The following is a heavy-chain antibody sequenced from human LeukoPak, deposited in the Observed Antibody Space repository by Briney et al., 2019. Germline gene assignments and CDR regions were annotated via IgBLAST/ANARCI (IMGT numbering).Heavy chain of an antibody. D-gene: IGHD3-3*01. J-gene: IGHJ5*02. CDR3: ARGSDYAFWSDP. Sequence: SETLSLTCTVSGDSISNHYWTWIRQPAGKGLEWIGRIYISGSTNYNPSLNRRVTISVDKSNNHFSLRLSSVTAADTAVYYCARGSDYAFWSDPWGHGTLVTVSS. CDR2: IYISGST. CDR1: GDSISNHY. V-gene: IGHV4-4*07.